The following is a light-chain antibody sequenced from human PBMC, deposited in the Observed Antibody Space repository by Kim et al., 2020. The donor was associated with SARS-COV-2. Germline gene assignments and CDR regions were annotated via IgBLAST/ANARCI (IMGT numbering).Light chain of an antibody. CDR3: SAWDSSLSTWV. CDR2: RNN. Sequence: QTGALTWTGDSNNVGNQGAAWLQQHQGHPPRLLSYRNNNRPSGISERFSASRSGTTASLTITGLQPEDEADYYCSAWDSSLSTWVFGGGTQLTVL. V-gene: IGLV10-54*01. J-gene: IGLJ3*02. CDR1: SNNVGNQG.